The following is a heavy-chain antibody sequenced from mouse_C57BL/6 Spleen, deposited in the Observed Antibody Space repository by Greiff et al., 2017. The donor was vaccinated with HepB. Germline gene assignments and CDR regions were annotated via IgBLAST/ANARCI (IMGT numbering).Heavy chain of an antibody. CDR3: ARGATTVGDY. CDR2: ISYDGSN. J-gene: IGHJ2*01. Sequence: EVKLMESGPGLVKPSQSLSLTCSVTGYSITSGYYWNWIRQFPGNKLEWMGYISYDGSNNYNPSLKNRISITRDTSKNQFFLKLNSVTTEDTATYYCARGATTVGDYWGQGTTLTVSS. V-gene: IGHV3-6*01. CDR1: GYSITSGYY. D-gene: IGHD1-1*01.